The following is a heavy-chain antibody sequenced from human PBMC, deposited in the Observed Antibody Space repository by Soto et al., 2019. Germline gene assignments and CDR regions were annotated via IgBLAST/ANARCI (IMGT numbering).Heavy chain of an antibody. D-gene: IGHD5-12*01. CDR1: GFTFSSYS. CDR3: AKDYSGYGFEYIDY. CDR2: ISWNSGSI. V-gene: IGHV3-9*01. J-gene: IGHJ4*02. Sequence: GGSLRLSCAASGFTFSSYSMNWVRQAPGKGLEWVSGISWNSGSIGYADSVKGRFTISRDNAKNSLYLQMNSLRAEDTALYYCAKDYSGYGFEYIDYWGQGTLVTVSS.